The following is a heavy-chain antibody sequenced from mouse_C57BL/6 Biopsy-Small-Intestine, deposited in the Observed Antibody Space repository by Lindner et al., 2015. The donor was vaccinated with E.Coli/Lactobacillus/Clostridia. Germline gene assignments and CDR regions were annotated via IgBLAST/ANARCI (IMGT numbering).Heavy chain of an antibody. CDR2: INPSTGGT. J-gene: IGHJ2*01. CDR1: GYSFTGNY. Sequence: VQLQESGPELVKSGASVKITCKASGYSFTGNYMNWVKQSPEKSLERIGEINPSTGGTTYNQKFRAKTTLTVDKSSSTAYMQFKSLTSEDSAVYYCTRREVYYFDYWGQGTTLTVSS. V-gene: IGHV1-42*01. CDR3: TRREVYYFDY.